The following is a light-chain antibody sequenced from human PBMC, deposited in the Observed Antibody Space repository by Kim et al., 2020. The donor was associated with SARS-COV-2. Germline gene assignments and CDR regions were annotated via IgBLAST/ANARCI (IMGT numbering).Light chain of an antibody. V-gene: IGLV3-19*01. CDR2: GKN. CDR1: SLRTYY. Sequence: SSELTQDPAVSVALGQTVRITCQGDSLRTYYASWYQQKPGQAPVLVIHGKNNRPSGIPDRFSGSGSGNTDSLTITGAQAEDEADYYCNSRDSSGNHVVFG. CDR3: NSRDSSGNHVV. J-gene: IGLJ2*01.